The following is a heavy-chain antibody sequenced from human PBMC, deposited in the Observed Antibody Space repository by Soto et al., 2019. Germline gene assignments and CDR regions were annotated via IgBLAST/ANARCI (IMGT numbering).Heavy chain of an antibody. J-gene: IGHJ4*02. CDR3: ARGRLGAPTLDY. Sequence: SETLSLTCAVYGGSFSGYYWSWIRQPPGKGLEWIGEINHSGSTNYNPSLKSRVTISVDTSKNQFSLKLSSVTAADTAVYYCARGRLGAPTLDYWGQGTLVTVS. V-gene: IGHV4-34*01. CDR1: GGSFSGYY. D-gene: IGHD1-26*01. CDR2: INHSGST.